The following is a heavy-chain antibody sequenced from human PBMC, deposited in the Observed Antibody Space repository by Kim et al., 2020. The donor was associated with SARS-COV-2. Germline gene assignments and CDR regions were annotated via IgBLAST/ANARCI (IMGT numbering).Heavy chain of an antibody. CDR1: GYSFNSYW. CDR2: IYPGDSYT. Sequence: GESLKISCKGSGYSFNSYWIGWVRQMPGKGLEWMGIIYPGDSYTRYSPSFQGQVTISADKSISTAYLQWSSLKASDTAMYYCARPTWYYGSGYYYYYGMDVWGQGTTVTVSS. CDR3: ARPTWYYGSGYYYYYGMDV. V-gene: IGHV5-51*01. J-gene: IGHJ6*02. D-gene: IGHD3-10*01.